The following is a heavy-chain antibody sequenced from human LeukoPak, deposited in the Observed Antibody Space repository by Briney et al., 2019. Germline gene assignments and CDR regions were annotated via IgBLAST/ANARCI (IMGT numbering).Heavy chain of an antibody. Sequence: ASVKVSCKASGGTFSSYAISWVRQAPGQGLEWMGGIIPIFGTANYAQKFQGRVTITADESTSTAYMELSSLRSEDTAVYYCAFWRDDSSGKEDAFDIWGQGTMVTVSS. J-gene: IGHJ3*02. V-gene: IGHV1-69*13. D-gene: IGHD3-22*01. CDR2: IIPIFGTA. CDR1: GGTFSSYA. CDR3: AFWRDDSSGKEDAFDI.